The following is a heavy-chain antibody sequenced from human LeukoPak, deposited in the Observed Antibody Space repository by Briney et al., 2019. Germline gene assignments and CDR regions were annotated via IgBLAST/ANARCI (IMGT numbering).Heavy chain of an antibody. CDR3: AKVGGSGWYFDY. J-gene: IGHJ4*02. Sequence: GGSLRLSCAASGFTFSGYAMSWVRQAPGKGLEWVSGIIGSGDDTYYADSVKGRFTISRDNSKNTLYLQMNSLRAEDTALYYCAKVGGSGWYFDYWDQGTLVTVSS. CDR2: IIGSGDDT. CDR1: GFTFSGYA. V-gene: IGHV3-23*01. D-gene: IGHD6-19*01.